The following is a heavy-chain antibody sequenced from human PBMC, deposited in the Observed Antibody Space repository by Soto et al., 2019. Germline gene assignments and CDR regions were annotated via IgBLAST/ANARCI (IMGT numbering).Heavy chain of an antibody. CDR3: ARTIYDSSGYYYNWFDP. D-gene: IGHD3-22*01. V-gene: IGHV1-69*06. CDR1: GGTFSSYA. J-gene: IGHJ5*02. Sequence: SVKVSCKASGGTFSSYAISWVRQAPGQGLEWMGGIIPIFGTANYAQKFQGRVTITADKSTSTAYMELSSLRSEDTAVYYCARTIYDSSGYYYNWFDPWGQGTLVTVSS. CDR2: IIPIFGTA.